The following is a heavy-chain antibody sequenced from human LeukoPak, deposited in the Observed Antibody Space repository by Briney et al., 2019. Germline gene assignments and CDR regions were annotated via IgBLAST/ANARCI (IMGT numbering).Heavy chain of an antibody. CDR2: ISGSGGST. J-gene: IGHJ4*02. Sequence: GGSLRLSCAASGFTFSSYAMSWVRQAPGKGLEWVSAISGSGGSTYYADSVKGRFTISRDNSKNTLYLQMNSLRVEDTAVYYCAEGGYNQDFDYWGQGTLVTVSS. CDR3: AEGGYNQDFDY. D-gene: IGHD5-24*01. V-gene: IGHV3-23*01. CDR1: GFTFSSYA.